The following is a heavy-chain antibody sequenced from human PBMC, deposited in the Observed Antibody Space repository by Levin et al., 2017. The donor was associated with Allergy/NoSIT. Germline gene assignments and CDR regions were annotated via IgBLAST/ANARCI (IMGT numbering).Heavy chain of an antibody. J-gene: IGHJ4*02. Sequence: SETLSLTCTVSGGSISSYYWNWIRQPPGKGLEWIAYIYYSGSTNYNPSLKSRVTISIDTSKNQFSLKLSSVTAADTAVYYCASAPRYGGYQPPHFDSWGQGTLVTVSS. CDR2: IYYSGST. V-gene: IGHV4-59*01. CDR3: ASAPRYGGYQPPHFDS. CDR1: GGSISSYY. D-gene: IGHD5-12*01.